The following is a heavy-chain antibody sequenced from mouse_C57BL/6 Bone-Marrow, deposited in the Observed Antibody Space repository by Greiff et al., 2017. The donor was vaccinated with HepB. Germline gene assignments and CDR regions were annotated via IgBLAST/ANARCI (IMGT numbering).Heavy chain of an antibody. V-gene: IGHV1-81*01. CDR1: GYTFTSYG. J-gene: IGHJ1*03. CDR3: ASPLITTVVATSYWYFDV. D-gene: IGHD1-1*01. CDR2: IYPRSGNT. Sequence: VQRVESGAELARPGASVKLSCKASGYTFTSYGISWVKQRTGQGLEWIGEIYPRSGNTYYNEKFKGKATLTADKSSSTAYMELRSLTSEDSAVYFYASPLITTVVATSYWYFDVWGTGTTVTVSS.